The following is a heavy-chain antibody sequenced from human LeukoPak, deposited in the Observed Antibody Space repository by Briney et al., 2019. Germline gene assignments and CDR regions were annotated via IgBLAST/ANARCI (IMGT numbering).Heavy chain of an antibody. CDR3: ARDTYSSGSGDY. Sequence: PGGSLRLFCAASGFTFDDYGMRWVRQAPGKGLECVSGINWDGRSTGYADSVKGRFTISRDNAKNSLYLQMNSVRAEDTALYYCARDTYSSGSGDYWGQGTLVTVSS. CDR2: INWDGRST. V-gene: IGHV3-20*04. J-gene: IGHJ4*02. CDR1: GFTFDDYG. D-gene: IGHD6-19*01.